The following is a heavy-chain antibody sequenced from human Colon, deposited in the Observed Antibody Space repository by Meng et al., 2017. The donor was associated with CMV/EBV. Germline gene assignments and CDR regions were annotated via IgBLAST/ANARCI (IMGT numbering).Heavy chain of an antibody. CDR3: ARGSYSNWFDP. J-gene: IGHJ5*02. V-gene: IGHV2-70*04. CDR2: IDWDDDK. CDR1: GLSVTAYQTR. D-gene: IGHD2-15*01. Sequence: CPLSGLSVTAYQTRVSWIRPSPGNAPEWLARIDWDDDKFYNTSLEARLTISKDISKNQVVLTMTNMDPVDTATYYCARGSYSNWFDPWGQGTLVTVSS.